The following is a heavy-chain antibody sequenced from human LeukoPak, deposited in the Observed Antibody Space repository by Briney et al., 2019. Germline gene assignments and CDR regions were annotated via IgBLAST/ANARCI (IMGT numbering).Heavy chain of an antibody. CDR3: ASPSYCSSTSCLRWYY. J-gene: IGHJ4*02. CDR2: IHYTGST. V-gene: IGHV4-39*01. Sequence: SETLSLTCTVSGGSITSSSYYWGWIRQPPGKGLEWIGNIHYTGSTYYNPSLKSRVTISVDTSKNQFSLTLSSVTAADTAVYYCASPSYCSSTSCLRWYYWGQGTLVTVSS. CDR1: GGSITSSSYY. D-gene: IGHD2-2*01.